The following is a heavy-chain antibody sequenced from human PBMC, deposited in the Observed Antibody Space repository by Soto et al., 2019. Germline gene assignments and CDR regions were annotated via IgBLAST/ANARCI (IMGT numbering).Heavy chain of an antibody. Sequence: GPGPGPPSETLSLTCAVYGGSFSGYYWSWIRQPPGKGLEWIGEINHSGSTNYNPSLKSRVTISVDTSKNQFSLKLSSVTAADTAVYYCARFITIFGVVVYGMDVWGQGTTVTVSS. V-gene: IGHV4-34*01. J-gene: IGHJ6*02. CDR3: ARFITIFGVVVYGMDV. CDR2: INHSGST. D-gene: IGHD3-3*01. CDR1: GGSFSGYY.